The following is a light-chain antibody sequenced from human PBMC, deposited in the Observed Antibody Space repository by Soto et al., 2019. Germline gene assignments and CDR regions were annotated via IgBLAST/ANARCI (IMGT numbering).Light chain of an antibody. Sequence: DIQMTQSPFPLSASVGDRVTITCRASQSISSWLAWYQQKPGKAPKLLIYKASSLESGVPSRFSGSGSGTEFTLTISSLQPDDFATYYCQQYNSYSRTFGQGTKVDIK. CDR1: QSISSW. CDR3: QQYNSYSRT. V-gene: IGKV1-5*03. CDR2: KAS. J-gene: IGKJ1*01.